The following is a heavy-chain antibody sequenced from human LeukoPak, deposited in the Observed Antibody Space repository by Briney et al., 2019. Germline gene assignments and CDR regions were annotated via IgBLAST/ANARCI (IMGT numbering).Heavy chain of an antibody. CDR1: GYTLTELS. CDR3: ANLYSSAGADFDY. D-gene: IGHD6-25*01. CDR2: FDPEDGET. Sequence: ASVKVSCKVSGYTLTELSMHWVRQAPGKGLEWMGGFDPEDGETIYAQKFQGRVTMTEDTSTDTAYVELSSLRSEDTAVYYCANLYSSAGADFDYWGQGTLVTVPS. J-gene: IGHJ4*02. V-gene: IGHV1-24*01.